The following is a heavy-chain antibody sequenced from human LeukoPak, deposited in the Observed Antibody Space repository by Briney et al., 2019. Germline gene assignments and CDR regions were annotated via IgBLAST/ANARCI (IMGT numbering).Heavy chain of an antibody. CDR1: GGSFSGYY. J-gene: IGHJ4*02. Sequence: PSETLSLTCAVYGGSFSGYYWSWIRQPPGKGLEWIGEINHSGSTNYNPSLKSRVTISVDTSKNQFSLKLSSVTAADTAAYYCARGPTFNIVVVTALFDYWGQGTLVTVSS. V-gene: IGHV4-34*01. CDR2: INHSGST. D-gene: IGHD2-21*02. CDR3: ARGPTFNIVVVTALFDY.